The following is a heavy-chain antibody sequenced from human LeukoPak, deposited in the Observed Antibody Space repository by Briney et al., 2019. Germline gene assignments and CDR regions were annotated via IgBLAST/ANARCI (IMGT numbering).Heavy chain of an antibody. Sequence: KSGGSLRLSCAASGFTFSDYYMSWIRQAPGKGLEWVSHISGSGSHTTYADSVKGRFTISRDNAKNSLSLQVNSLRADDTAVYYCARVGSTVAAGTPDYWGQGTLVTVSS. V-gene: IGHV3-11*06. CDR2: ISGSGSHT. CDR3: ARVGSTVAAGTPDY. J-gene: IGHJ4*02. CDR1: GFTFSDYY. D-gene: IGHD6-13*01.